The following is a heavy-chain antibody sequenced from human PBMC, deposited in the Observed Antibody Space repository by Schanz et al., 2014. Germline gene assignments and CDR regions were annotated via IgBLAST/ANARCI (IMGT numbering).Heavy chain of an antibody. D-gene: IGHD3-22*01. Sequence: QVQLVQSGAEVKKPGSSVTVSCKASGGTFSSFAIFWVRQAPGQGLEWMGTIIPILDITNYAQKFQGRVTITADKSTSTAYMELSNLRSEDTAVYYCARAGQDYSDSSGYYFGNWGQGTLVTVSS. CDR1: GGTFSSFA. V-gene: IGHV1-69*04. CDR2: IIPILDIT. J-gene: IGHJ4*02. CDR3: ARAGQDYSDSSGYYFGN.